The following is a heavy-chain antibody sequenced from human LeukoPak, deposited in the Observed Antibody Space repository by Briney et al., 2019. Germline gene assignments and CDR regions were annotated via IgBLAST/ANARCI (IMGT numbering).Heavy chain of an antibody. J-gene: IGHJ6*03. V-gene: IGHV4-34*01. D-gene: IGHD2-15*01. Sequence: PSETLSLTCAVYGGSFSGYYWSWIRQPPGKGLEWIGEINHSGSTNYNPSLKSRVTISVDTSRNQFSLKPSSVTAADTAVYYCARGAGTIVVRRLYYYYYYMDVWGKGTTVTVSS. CDR2: INHSGST. CDR3: ARGAGTIVVRRLYYYYYYMDV. CDR1: GGSFSGYY.